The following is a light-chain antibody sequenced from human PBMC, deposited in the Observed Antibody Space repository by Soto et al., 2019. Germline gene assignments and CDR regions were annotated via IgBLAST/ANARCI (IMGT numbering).Light chain of an antibody. CDR1: SSNIGNNY. CDR2: ENN. J-gene: IGLJ3*02. CDR3: GTWDSSLSARV. Sequence: QSVLTQPPSVSAAPGQKVTISCSGSSSNIGNNYVSWYQQLPGTAPKLLIYENNKRPSGIPDRFSGSKSGTSATLGITGLQTGDEADYYCGTWDSSLSARVFGGGTHLTVL. V-gene: IGLV1-51*02.